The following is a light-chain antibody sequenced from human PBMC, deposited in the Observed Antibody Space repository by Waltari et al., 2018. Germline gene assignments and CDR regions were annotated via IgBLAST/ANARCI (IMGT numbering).Light chain of an antibody. CDR3: QQLNSYPLT. Sequence: DIQLTQSPSFLSASVRDRVTITCRASQGISNYLAWYQQKPGKAPKLLIYSASTLQSGVPSRFSGSGSGTEFSLTISSLQQADFANKNSQQLNSYPLTFGGGTKVEIK. V-gene: IGKV1-9*01. CDR1: QGISNY. J-gene: IGKJ4*01. CDR2: SAS.